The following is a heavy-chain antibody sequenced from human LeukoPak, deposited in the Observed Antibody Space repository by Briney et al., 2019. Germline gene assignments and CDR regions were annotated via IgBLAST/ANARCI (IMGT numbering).Heavy chain of an antibody. V-gene: IGHV3-48*01. Sequence: PGGSLRLSCAASGFTFSSYSMNWVRQAPGKGLEWVSYISSSSSTIYYADSVKGRFTISRDNAKNSLYLQMNSLRAEDTAVYYCAREVVLQLWAVYKWFDPWGQGTLVTVSS. CDR3: AREVVLQLWAVYKWFDP. CDR1: GFTFSSYS. CDR2: ISSSSSTI. D-gene: IGHD5-18*01. J-gene: IGHJ5*02.